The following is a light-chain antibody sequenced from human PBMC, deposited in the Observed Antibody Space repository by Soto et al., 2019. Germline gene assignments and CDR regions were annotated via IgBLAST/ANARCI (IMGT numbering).Light chain of an antibody. Sequence: DIQMTQSPSSLSASVGDRVTITCRASQGINNYLAWYQQTPGKAPKLLISTASILQNGVPSRFSGSGSGTEFTLTISSLQPEDFATYVCQQLENFPRTFGQGTKVDIK. CDR1: QGINNY. V-gene: IGKV1-9*01. CDR2: TAS. J-gene: IGKJ1*01. CDR3: QQLENFPRT.